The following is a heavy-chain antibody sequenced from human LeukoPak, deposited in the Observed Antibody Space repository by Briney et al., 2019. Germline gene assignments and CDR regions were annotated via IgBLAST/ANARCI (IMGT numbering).Heavy chain of an antibody. CDR3: AKDSSSWYQGGFFNC. J-gene: IGHJ4*02. CDR2: ISGSGGST. V-gene: IGHV3-23*01. Sequence: TGGSLRLSCAASGFTFSSYAMSWVRQAPGKGLEWVSTISGSGGSTYYADSVEGRFTISRDNSKNTLYLQMNSLRAEDTAVYYCAKDSSSWYQGGFFNCWGQGTLVTVSS. CDR1: GFTFSSYA. D-gene: IGHD6-13*01.